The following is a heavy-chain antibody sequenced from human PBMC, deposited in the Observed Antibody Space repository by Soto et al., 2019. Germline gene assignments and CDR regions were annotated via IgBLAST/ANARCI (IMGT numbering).Heavy chain of an antibody. J-gene: IGHJ6*02. CDR2: IIPIFGTA. CDR1: GGTFSSYA. Sequence: QVQLVQSGAEVKKPGSSVKVSCKASGGTFSSYAISWVRQAPGQGLEWMGGIIPIFGTANYAQKFQGRVTITADKSTSTAYMELSSLRPEDTAVYYCARSGQLVRPEPYYYYGMDVWGQGTTVTVSS. D-gene: IGHD6-13*01. CDR3: ARSGQLVRPEPYYYYGMDV. V-gene: IGHV1-69*06.